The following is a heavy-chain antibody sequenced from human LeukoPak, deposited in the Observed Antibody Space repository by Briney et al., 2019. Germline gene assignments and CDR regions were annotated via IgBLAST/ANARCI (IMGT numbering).Heavy chain of an antibody. Sequence: GGSLRLSCAASGFTFSGSAMHWVRQASGKGLEWVGRIRSKANSYATAYAASVKGRFTISRDDSKNTAHLQMNSLKTEDTAVYYCTRPRWGYYDSSGYNDAFDIWGQGTMVTVSS. CDR2: IRSKANSYAT. J-gene: IGHJ3*02. D-gene: IGHD3-22*01. CDR3: TRPRWGYYDSSGYNDAFDI. V-gene: IGHV3-73*01. CDR1: GFTFSGSA.